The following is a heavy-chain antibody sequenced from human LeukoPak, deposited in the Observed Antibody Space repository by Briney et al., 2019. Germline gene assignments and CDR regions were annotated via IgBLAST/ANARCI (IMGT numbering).Heavy chain of an antibody. J-gene: IGHJ4*02. V-gene: IGHV4-39*07. D-gene: IGHD3-10*01. Sequence: SETLSLTCTVSGGSISSSSYYWGWIRQPPGKGLEWIGSIYYSGSTYYNPSLKSRVTISVDTSKNQFSLKLSSVTAADTAVYYCARDLRVRGAAYFDYWGQGTLVTVSS. CDR3: ARDLRVRGAAYFDY. CDR2: IYYSGST. CDR1: GGSISSSSYY.